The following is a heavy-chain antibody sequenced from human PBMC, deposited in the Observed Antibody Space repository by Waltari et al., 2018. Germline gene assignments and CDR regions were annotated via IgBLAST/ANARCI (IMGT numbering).Heavy chain of an antibody. V-gene: IGHV3-48*03. J-gene: IGHJ4*02. D-gene: IGHD6-6*01. CDR1: GFTFSSYE. Sequence: EVQLVESGGGLVQPGGSLRLSCAASGFTFSSYEMNWVRQAPGKGLEWVSYIRSSGSTIYYADSVKGRFTISRDNAKNSLYLQMNSLRAEDTAVYYCASGYSSSSPFDYWGQGTLVTVSS. CDR3: ASGYSSSSPFDY. CDR2: IRSSGSTI.